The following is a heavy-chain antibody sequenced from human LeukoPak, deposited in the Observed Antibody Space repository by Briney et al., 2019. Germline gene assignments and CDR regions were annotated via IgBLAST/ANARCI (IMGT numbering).Heavy chain of an antibody. D-gene: IGHD6-19*01. Sequence: GGSLRLSCAASGFTFGSYSMNWVRQAPGKGLEWVSSISSSSSYIYYADSVKGRFTISRDNAKNSLYLQMNSLRAEDTAVYYCARGITSGWSPDYWGQGTLVTVSS. CDR2: ISSSSSYI. V-gene: IGHV3-21*01. CDR3: ARGITSGWSPDY. J-gene: IGHJ4*02. CDR1: GFTFGSYS.